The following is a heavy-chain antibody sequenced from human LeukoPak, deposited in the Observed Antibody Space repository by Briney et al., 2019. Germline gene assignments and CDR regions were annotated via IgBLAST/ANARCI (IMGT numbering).Heavy chain of an antibody. J-gene: IGHJ4*02. CDR2: VSYDGSKK. Sequence: GGSLRLSCAASGFTFSSHAMHWVRQAPGKGLEWVAVVSYDGSKKYYADSVKGRFTISRENSKNTLFLQMNRLRAEDTAVYYCAKDSTSTAAGSTYFDYWGQGALVTVSS. CDR3: AKDSTSTAAGSTYFDY. CDR1: GFTFSSHA. D-gene: IGHD6-13*01. V-gene: IGHV3-30*18.